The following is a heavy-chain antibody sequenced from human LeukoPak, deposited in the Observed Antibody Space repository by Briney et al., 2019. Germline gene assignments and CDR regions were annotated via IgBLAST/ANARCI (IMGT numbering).Heavy chain of an antibody. CDR1: GFTFSSYA. J-gene: IGHJ4*02. CDR2: ISGSGGST. Sequence: GGSLRLSCAASGFTFSSYAMSRVRQAPGKGLEWVSAISGSGGSTYYADSVKGRFTISRDNSKNTLYLQMNSLRAEDTAVYYCAKSHYDILTGYYNFDYWGQGTLVTVSS. CDR3: AKSHYDILTGYYNFDY. D-gene: IGHD3-9*01. V-gene: IGHV3-23*01.